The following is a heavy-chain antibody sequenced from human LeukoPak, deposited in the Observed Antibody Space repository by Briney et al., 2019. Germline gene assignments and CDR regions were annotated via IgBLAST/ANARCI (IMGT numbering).Heavy chain of an antibody. Sequence: SVKVSCKASGVTLSSYAISWVRQAPGQGLEWMVGIIPIFGTANYAQKFQGRVTITTDESTSTAYMELSSLRSEDTAVYYCARNSMSLGYYYYYYMDVWGKGTTVTVSS. V-gene: IGHV1-69*05. CDR1: GVTLSSYA. CDR3: ARNSMSLGYYYYYYMDV. D-gene: IGHD2/OR15-2a*01. J-gene: IGHJ6*03. CDR2: IIPIFGTA.